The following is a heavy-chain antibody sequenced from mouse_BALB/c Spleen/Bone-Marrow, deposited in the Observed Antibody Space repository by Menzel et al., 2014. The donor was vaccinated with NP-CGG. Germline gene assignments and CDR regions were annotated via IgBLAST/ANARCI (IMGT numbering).Heavy chain of an antibody. J-gene: IGHJ4*01. CDR2: INPSNVGT. Sequence: QVQLQQSGAELVKPGASVKLSCKASGYTFTSYYLYWVKQRPGQGPEWIGEINPSNVGTNLNERFRSKASLTVDKSSSTAYMQLNSLTSEDSAVYYCTRRSLLSDYYSGDYWGQGTSVTISS. CDR3: TRRSLLSDYYSGDY. CDR1: GYTFTSYY. V-gene: IGHV1S81*02. D-gene: IGHD2-10*01.